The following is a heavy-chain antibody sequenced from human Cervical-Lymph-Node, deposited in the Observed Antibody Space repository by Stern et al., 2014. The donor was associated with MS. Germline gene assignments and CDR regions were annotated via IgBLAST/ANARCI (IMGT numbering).Heavy chain of an antibody. CDR3: ARDVPYCSGSTCHHVLNY. CDR1: GGSFSSYA. J-gene: IGHJ4*02. V-gene: IGHV1-69*01. Sequence: QVQLVQSGAEVKKPGSSVKVSCKASGGSFSSYAISWVRQAPGEGLEWMGGIIPVLGTATYAQKFRGRVTITADESTRTAYMELRTLRSEDTATFYCARDVPYCSGSTCHHVLNYWGQGTLVIVSS. CDR2: IIPVLGTA. D-gene: IGHD2-15*01.